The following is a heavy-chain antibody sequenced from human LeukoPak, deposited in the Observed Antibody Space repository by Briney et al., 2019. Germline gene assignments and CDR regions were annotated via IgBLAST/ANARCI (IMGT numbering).Heavy chain of an antibody. CDR3: ARDRQQRNYYYYYGMDV. V-gene: IGHV4-34*12. D-gene: IGHD6-13*01. J-gene: IGHJ6*02. Sequence: PSETLSLTCAVYGGSFSGSYWSWIRQSPGKGLEWIGEIIHSGSTTYNPSLKSRVTISIDTSKNQFSLKLSSVTAADTAVYYCARDRQQRNYYYYYGMDVWGQGTTVTVSS. CDR1: GGSFSGSY. CDR2: IIHSGST.